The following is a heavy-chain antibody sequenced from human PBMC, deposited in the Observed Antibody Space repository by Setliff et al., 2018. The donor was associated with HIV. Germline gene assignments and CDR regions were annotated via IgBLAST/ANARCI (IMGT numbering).Heavy chain of an antibody. J-gene: IGHJ3*02. D-gene: IGHD3-22*01. Sequence: SVKVSCKASGYTFTSYGITWVRQAPGQGLEWMGGIIPVFGPPNYAQRFQRRLTITADESTNTAYMELTSLRSEDTAVYYCAKQRGWDYYDIGAKGDAFDIWGQGTMVTVSS. V-gene: IGHV1-69*13. CDR3: AKQRGWDYYDIGAKGDAFDI. CDR2: IIPVFGPP. CDR1: GYTFTSYG.